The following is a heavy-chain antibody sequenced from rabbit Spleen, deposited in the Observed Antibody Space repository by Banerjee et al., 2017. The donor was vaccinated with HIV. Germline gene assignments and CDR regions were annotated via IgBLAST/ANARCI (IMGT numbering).Heavy chain of an antibody. V-gene: IGHV1S40*01. CDR2: IGTGTGTA. CDR3: ARDLVAVIGWNFSL. CDR1: GFSFSSGYY. Sequence: VESGGGLVKPGASLTLTCKASGFSFSSGYYVSWVRQAPGKGLEWFGCIGTGTGTAYYASWAKGRFTISKTSSTTVTLQMTGLAAADTATYFCARDLVAVIGWNFSLWGPGTLVTVS. D-gene: IGHD1-1*01. J-gene: IGHJ4*01.